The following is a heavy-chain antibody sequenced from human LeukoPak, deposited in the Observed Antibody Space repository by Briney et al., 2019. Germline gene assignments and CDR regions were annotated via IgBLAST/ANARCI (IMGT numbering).Heavy chain of an antibody. CDR3: ARDYSRGYAWFDP. CDR2: IYYSGSA. V-gene: IGHV4-31*03. J-gene: IGHJ5*02. D-gene: IGHD5-12*01. CDR1: GDSISSGGYY. Sequence: PSQTLSLTCTVSGDSISSGGYYWSWIRQHPGKGLEWIGYIYYSGSAYHNPFLKSRVSISVDTSKNQFSLKLTSVTAAGTALYFCARDYSRGYAWFDPWGQGILVTVSS.